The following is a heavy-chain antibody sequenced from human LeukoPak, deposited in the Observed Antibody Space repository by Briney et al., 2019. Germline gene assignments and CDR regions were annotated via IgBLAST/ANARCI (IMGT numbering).Heavy chain of an antibody. Sequence: TGGSLRLSCAASGFTFSSYAMHWVRQAPGKGLEWVAVISYDGSNKYYADSVKGRFTISRGNAKNSLYLQMNSLRAEDTAVYYCATYSSLNRREFQYWGQGTLLTVSS. CDR3: ATYSSLNRREFQY. CDR2: ISYDGSNK. V-gene: IGHV3-30-3*01. J-gene: IGHJ1*01. D-gene: IGHD3-22*01. CDR1: GFTFSSYA.